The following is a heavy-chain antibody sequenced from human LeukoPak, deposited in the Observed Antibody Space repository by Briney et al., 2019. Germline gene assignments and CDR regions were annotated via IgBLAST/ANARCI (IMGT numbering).Heavy chain of an antibody. Sequence: ASVKVSCKASGYTFTSYGISWVRQAPGQGLEWMGWISAYNGNTNYAQMLQGRVTMTTDTSTSTAYMELRSLRSDDTAVYYCARAPVRYFDWLLPRVWGQGTLVTVSS. CDR2: ISAYNGNT. V-gene: IGHV1-18*01. J-gene: IGHJ4*02. CDR1: GYTFTSYG. CDR3: ARAPVRYFDWLLPRV. D-gene: IGHD3-9*01.